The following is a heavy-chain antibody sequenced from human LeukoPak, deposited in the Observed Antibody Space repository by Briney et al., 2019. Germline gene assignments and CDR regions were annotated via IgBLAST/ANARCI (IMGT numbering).Heavy chain of an antibody. J-gene: IGHJ2*01. CDR2: INPSGGST. CDR3: ARDGGYCSGGSCYSTEWYFDL. D-gene: IGHD2-15*01. CDR1: GYIFTSYY. V-gene: IGHV1-46*01. Sequence: ASVKVSCKASGYIFTSYYTHWVRQAPGQGLEWMGIINPSGGSTSYAQKFQGRITMARDTSTSTVYMELSSLRSEDTAVYYCARDGGYCSGGSCYSTEWYFDLWGRGTLVTVSS.